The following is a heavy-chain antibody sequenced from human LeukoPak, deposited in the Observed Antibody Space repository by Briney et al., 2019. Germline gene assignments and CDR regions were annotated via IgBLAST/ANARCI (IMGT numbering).Heavy chain of an antibody. Sequence: GSSVKVSCKASGGTFSSYAISWVRQAPGQGLEWMGGIIPIFGTANYAQKFQGRVTITADESTSTAYMELSSLRSEDTAVYYCARAPYDSSGLGAGFDPWGQGTLVTVSS. CDR1: GGTFSSYA. V-gene: IGHV1-69*01. J-gene: IGHJ5*02. CDR3: ARAPYDSSGLGAGFDP. D-gene: IGHD3-22*01. CDR2: IIPIFGTA.